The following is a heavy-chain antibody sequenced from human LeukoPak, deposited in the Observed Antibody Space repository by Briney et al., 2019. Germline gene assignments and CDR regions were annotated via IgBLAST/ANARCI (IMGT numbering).Heavy chain of an antibody. V-gene: IGHV1-2*02. CDR1: GYTFTGYY. D-gene: IGHD3-22*01. J-gene: IGHJ4*02. CDR2: INPNSGGT. CDR3: ARVSNYYDSSGYYPSKALSY. Sequence: VSVKVSCKASGYTFTGYYMHWVRQAPGQGLEWMGWINPNSGGTNYAQKFQGRVTMTRDTSISTAYMELSRQRSDDTAVYYCARVSNYYDSSGYYPSKALSYWGQGTLVTVSS.